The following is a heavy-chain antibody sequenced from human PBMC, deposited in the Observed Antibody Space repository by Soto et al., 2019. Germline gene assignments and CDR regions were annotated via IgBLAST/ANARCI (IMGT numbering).Heavy chain of an antibody. CDR2: INPNSGGT. CDR1: GYTFTGYY. J-gene: IGHJ5*02. CDR3: ARGGIGKMYSNHNWFDP. D-gene: IGHD2-8*01. Sequence: ASVKVSCKASGYTFTGYYMHWVRQAPGQGLEWMGWINPNSGGTNYAQKFQGWVTMTRDTSISTAYMELSRLRSDDTAVYYCARGGIGKMYSNHNWFDPWGQGTLVTVSS. V-gene: IGHV1-2*04.